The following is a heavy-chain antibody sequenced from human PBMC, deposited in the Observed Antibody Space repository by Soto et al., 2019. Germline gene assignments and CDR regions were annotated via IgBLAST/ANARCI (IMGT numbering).Heavy chain of an antibody. CDR3: ARNLGFGELLNGMDV. CDR1: GFTFSSYA. CDR2: ISYDGSNK. D-gene: IGHD3-10*01. J-gene: IGHJ6*02. V-gene: IGHV3-30-3*01. Sequence: QVQLVESGGGVVQPGRSLRLSCAASGFTFSSYAMHLVRQAPGKGLEWVAVISYDGSNKYYADSVKGRFTISRDNSKNTLYLQMNSLRAEDTTVYYCARNLGFGELLNGMDVWGQGTTVTVSS.